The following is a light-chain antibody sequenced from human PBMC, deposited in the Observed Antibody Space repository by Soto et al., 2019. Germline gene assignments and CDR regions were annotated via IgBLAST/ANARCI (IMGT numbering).Light chain of an antibody. J-gene: IGKJ4*01. Sequence: EIVLTQSPGTLSLSPGERATLSCRASQSVVGNFLAWYQQKPGQAPRLLIYAASSRATAIPDRFSGSGSGTDFPLAISGLEPEDSAMDYCNQYGTSPLIFGGGTKVEIK. CDR2: AAS. V-gene: IGKV3-20*01. CDR1: QSVVGNF. CDR3: NQYGTSPLI.